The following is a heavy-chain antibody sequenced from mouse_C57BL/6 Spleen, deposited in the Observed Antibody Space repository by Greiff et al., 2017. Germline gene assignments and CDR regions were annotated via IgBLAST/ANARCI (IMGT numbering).Heavy chain of an antibody. CDR2: INPSSGYT. D-gene: IGHD2-4*01. CDR3: EGWDYDYAYWYFDV. CDR1: GYTFTSYT. V-gene: IGHV1-4*01. J-gene: IGHJ1*03. Sequence: QVQLQQSGAELARPGASVKMSSKASGYTFTSYTMHWVKQRPGQGLEWIGYINPSSGYTKYNQKFKDKATLTADKSSSTAYMQLSSLTSEDSAVYYWEGWDYDYAYWYFDVWGTGTTVTVSS.